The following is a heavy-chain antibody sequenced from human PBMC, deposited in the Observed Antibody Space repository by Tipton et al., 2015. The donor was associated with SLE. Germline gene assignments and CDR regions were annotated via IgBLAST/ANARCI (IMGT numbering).Heavy chain of an antibody. CDR3: ARVRVDTAMRVSDF. CDR2: ISTYNGNT. CDR1: GYTFTTYG. D-gene: IGHD5-18*01. J-gene: IGHJ4*02. V-gene: IGHV1-18*01. Sequence: QLVQSGVEVKKPGASVRVSCKASGYTFTTYGISWVRQAPGQGLEWMGWISTYNGNTNYAQKLQGRVTMTSDTSTSTAYMELRSLRSDDTAIYYCARVRVDTAMRVSDFWGQGTLVTVSS.